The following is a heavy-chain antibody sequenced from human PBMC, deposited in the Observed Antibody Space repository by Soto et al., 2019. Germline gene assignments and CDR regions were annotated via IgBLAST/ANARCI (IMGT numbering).Heavy chain of an antibody. V-gene: IGHV3-9*01. D-gene: IGHD6-6*01. J-gene: IGHJ4*02. CDR1: GFTFDDYA. CDR3: AKGSSYSSSSLLDH. CDR2: ISWNSGNI. Sequence: EVQLVESGGGLVQPGRSLRLSCAVSGFTFDDYALHWVRQAPGKGLEWVSGISWNSGNIGYADSVKGRFTISRDSAKNSLYLQMNSLRAEDTAFYFCAKGSSYSSSSLLDHWGQGTLVTVSS.